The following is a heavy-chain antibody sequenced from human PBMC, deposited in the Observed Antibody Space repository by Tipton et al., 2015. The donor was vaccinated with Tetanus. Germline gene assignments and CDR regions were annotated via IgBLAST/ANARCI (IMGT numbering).Heavy chain of an antibody. D-gene: IGHD2/OR15-2a*01. Sequence: TLSLTCTVSGASFSSGDYYWSWIRKPPGKDLEWIGYIYQTGTTYYNPSLKGRVTISMDRSNTQFSLRLDSLTAADTAVYYCARAAGFLGRAHDFWGRGTLVSVSS. V-gene: IGHV4-30-4*01. CDR1: GASFSSGDYY. J-gene: IGHJ4*02. CDR3: ARAAGFLGRAHDF. CDR2: IYQTGTT.